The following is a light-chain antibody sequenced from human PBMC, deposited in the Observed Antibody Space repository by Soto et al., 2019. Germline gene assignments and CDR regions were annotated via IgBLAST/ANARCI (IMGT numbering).Light chain of an antibody. CDR1: SSDVGSYNL. CDR3: CSYAGSSTFEV. J-gene: IGLJ1*01. Sequence: SALTPPASVSGVPGQSITISFTGTSSDVGSYNLVSWYQQHPGKAPKLMIYEGSKRPSGVSNRFSGSKSGNTASLTTSGLQAEDEADYYCCSYAGSSTFEVFGTGTKVTVL. CDR2: EGS. V-gene: IGLV2-23*03.